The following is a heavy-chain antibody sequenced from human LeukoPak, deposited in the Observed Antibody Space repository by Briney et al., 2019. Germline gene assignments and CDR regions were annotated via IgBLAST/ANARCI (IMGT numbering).Heavy chain of an antibody. Sequence: SETLSLTCAVYGGSFSGYYWSWIRQPPGKGLEWIGEINHSGSTNYNPSLKSRVTISVDTSKNQFSLNLSSVTAADTAVYYCARSSGSYESWGQGTLVTVSS. CDR3: ARSSGSYES. J-gene: IGHJ5*02. V-gene: IGHV4-34*01. CDR2: INHSGST. CDR1: GGSFSGYY. D-gene: IGHD1-26*01.